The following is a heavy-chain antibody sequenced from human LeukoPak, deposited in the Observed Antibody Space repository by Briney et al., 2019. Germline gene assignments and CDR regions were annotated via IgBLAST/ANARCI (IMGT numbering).Heavy chain of an antibody. V-gene: IGHV3-74*01. Sequence: GGSLRLSCAASGFTFSSYSMNWVRQAPGKGLVWVSRINSDGSSTSYADSVKGRFTISRDNAKNTLYLQMNSLRGEDTAVYYCAKDDDWGRFKDWGQGTLVTVSS. J-gene: IGHJ1*01. CDR2: INSDGSST. D-gene: IGHD3-16*01. CDR3: AKDDDWGRFKD. CDR1: GFTFSSYS.